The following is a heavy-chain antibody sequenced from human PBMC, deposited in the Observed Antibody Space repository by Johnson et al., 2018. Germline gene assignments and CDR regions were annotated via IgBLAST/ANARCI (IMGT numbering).Heavy chain of an antibody. CDR1: GFIFSSYG. V-gene: IGHV3-30*18. D-gene: IGHD3-10*01. Sequence: VQLVETGGGVVQPGGSLRLSCAASGFIFSSYGMHWVRQAPGKGLEWVAVISYDGGQDHYGDSVKGRFTISRDNSKKTLYLQMNSLRAEDTAVYYCAKVKNYYTVDYYYGRDDWGQGTTVTVSS. J-gene: IGHJ6*02. CDR3: AKVKNYYTVDYYYGRDD. CDR2: ISYDGGQD.